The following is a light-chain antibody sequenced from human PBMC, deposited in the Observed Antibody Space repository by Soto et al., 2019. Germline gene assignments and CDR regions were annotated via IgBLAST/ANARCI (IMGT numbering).Light chain of an antibody. Sequence: EIVLTQSPGTLSLSPGERATLSCRASQSVISNHLAWYQQKPGQAPRLLIYGASSRATGIPDRFSGSGSGTDFTLTISRLEPEDFAVYYCQQCGSSPLFGFGPGTKVDMK. CDR1: QSVISNH. J-gene: IGKJ3*01. V-gene: IGKV3-20*01. CDR3: QQCGSSPLFG. CDR2: GAS.